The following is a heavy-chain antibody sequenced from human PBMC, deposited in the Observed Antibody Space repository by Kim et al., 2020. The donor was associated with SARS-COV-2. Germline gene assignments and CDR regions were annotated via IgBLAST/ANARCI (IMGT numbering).Heavy chain of an antibody. V-gene: IGHV4-39*01. Sequence: THVHPPQKRRVTIAVDTSKNQFSLKLSSVTAADTAVYYCARSGPPFYFDYWGQGTLVTVSS. D-gene: IGHD3-10*01. CDR3: ARSGPPFYFDY. J-gene: IGHJ4*02. CDR2: T.